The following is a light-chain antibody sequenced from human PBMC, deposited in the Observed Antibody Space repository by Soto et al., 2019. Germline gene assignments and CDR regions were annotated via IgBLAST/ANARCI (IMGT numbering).Light chain of an antibody. J-gene: IGKJ1*01. CDR1: QTISSW. Sequence: DIQMTQSPSTLSGSVGDRVTITCRASQTISSWLAWYQQKPGKAPNLLIYKASTLKSGVPSRFSGSGSGTEFTLTISSLQPDDFVTYYCQHYHSYSEAFGQGTKVDIK. CDR2: KAS. V-gene: IGKV1-5*03. CDR3: QHYHSYSEA.